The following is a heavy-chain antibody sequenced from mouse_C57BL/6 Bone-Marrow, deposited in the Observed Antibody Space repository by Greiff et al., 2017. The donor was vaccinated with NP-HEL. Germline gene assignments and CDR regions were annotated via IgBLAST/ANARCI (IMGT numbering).Heavy chain of an antibody. Sequence: EVKLVESGGGLVQSGRSLRLSCATSGFTFSDFYMEWVRQAPGKGLEWIAASRNKANDYTTEYSASVKGRFIVSRDTSQSILYLQMNALRAEDTAIYYCARDAGSPFAYWGQGTLVTVSA. CDR1: GFTFSDFY. CDR3: ARDAGSPFAY. CDR2: SRNKANDYTT. V-gene: IGHV7-1*01. J-gene: IGHJ3*01.